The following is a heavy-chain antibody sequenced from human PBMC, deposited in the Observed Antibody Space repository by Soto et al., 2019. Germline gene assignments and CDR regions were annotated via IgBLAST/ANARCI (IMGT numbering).Heavy chain of an antibody. CDR3: VKSFFYDSSGYYYGLFDH. CDR2: VSFGGNNK. J-gene: IGHJ4*02. Sequence: LRLSCAASGFTFSKYAMYWVRQAPGRGPEWVAVVSFGGNNKFHADSVRGRFTISRDNSKSTLFLQMDSLRVEDTAVYYCVKSFFYDSSGYYYGLFDHWGQGTLVTVSS. V-gene: IGHV3-30*18. D-gene: IGHD3-22*01. CDR1: GFTFSKYA.